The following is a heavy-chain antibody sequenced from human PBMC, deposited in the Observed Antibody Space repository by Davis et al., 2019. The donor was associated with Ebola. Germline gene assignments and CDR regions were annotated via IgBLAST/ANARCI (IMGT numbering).Heavy chain of an antibody. CDR3: ATSSYCGGDCYLEYYYYGMDV. J-gene: IGHJ6*02. CDR1: VGTFSSYV. Sequence: SSVSVSCKASVGTFSSYVISWVRQAPGQGLEWMGGIILIYGTAHYAQTFQGKVTITADESTRTAYMELSSLRSEDTAVYYWATSSYCGGDCYLEYYYYGMDVWGQGTTVTVSS. CDR2: IILIYGTA. V-gene: IGHV1-69*13. D-gene: IGHD2-21*01.